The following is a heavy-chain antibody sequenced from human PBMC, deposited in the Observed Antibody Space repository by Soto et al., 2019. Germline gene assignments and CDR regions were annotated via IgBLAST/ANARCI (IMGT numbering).Heavy chain of an antibody. V-gene: IGHV4-59*01. J-gene: IGHJ6*02. D-gene: IGHD2-21*02. CDR1: GGSISRYY. Sequence: QVRLQESGPGLVKPSETLSLTCTVSGGSISRYYWSWIRQPPGKGLEWIGYLYNAGSTIYNPSLKSRVTLAVDMSQNQFALNLNYVTAADTAVYYWARDLWGYCGTDCYPLDVWGQGTTVTVSS. CDR2: LYNAGST. CDR3: ARDLWGYCGTDCYPLDV.